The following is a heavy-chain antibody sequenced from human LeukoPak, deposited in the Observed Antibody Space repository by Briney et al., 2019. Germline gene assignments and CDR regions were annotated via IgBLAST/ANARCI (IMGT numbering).Heavy chain of an antibody. CDR2: IYPGDSDT. CDR1: GYSFTSYW. J-gene: IGHJ6*03. V-gene: IGHV5-51*01. Sequence: GEALKIPCKGSGYSFTSYWIGWVRQMPGKGLEGMGIIYPGDSDTRYSPSFEGPVTISADKSISTAYLQWSSLKASDTAMYYCATRTSCSGGSCYEDYYYYYYMDVWGKGTTVTVSS. CDR3: ATRTSCSGGSCYEDYYYYYYMDV. D-gene: IGHD2-15*01.